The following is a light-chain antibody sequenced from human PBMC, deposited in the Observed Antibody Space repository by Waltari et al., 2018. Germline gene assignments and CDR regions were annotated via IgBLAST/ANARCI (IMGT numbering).Light chain of an antibody. J-gene: IGLJ1*01. CDR1: DSDVGHFDF. Sequence: QSALTQPASVSGSPGQSITISCTGTDSDVGHFDFASWYQQHPGKAPKLIIYEVSKRPSGVSSRFSGSKSGNSASLTSSGLQADDEADYYCSSYTSSTKYVFGTGTKVIVL. CDR3: SSYTSSTKYV. CDR2: EVS. V-gene: IGLV2-14*01.